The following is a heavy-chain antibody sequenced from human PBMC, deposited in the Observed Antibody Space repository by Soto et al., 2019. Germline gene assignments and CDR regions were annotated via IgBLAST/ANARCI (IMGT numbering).Heavy chain of an antibody. CDR2: IYYSGST. V-gene: IGHV4-31*11. J-gene: IGHJ4*02. CDR3: AGTMAYHYFDY. CDR1: GGSFSGYY. Sequence: KPSETLSLTCAVYGGSFSGYYWSWIRQHPGKGLEWIGYIYYSGSTYYNPSLKSRVTISVDTSKNQFSLKLSSVTAADTAVYYCAGTMAYHYFDYWGQGTLVTVSS. D-gene: IGHD3-10*01.